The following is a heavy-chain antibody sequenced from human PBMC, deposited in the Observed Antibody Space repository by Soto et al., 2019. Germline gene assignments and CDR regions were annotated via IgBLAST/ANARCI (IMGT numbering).Heavy chain of an antibody. CDR3: ARVVGDYFDY. CDR2: IYYSGST. D-gene: IGHD3-10*01. Sequence: SETHSLTSTFSGGTSISGGYYWSWIRQHPGKGLEWIGYIYYSGSTYYNPSLKSRVTISVDTSKNQFSLKLSSVTAADTAVYYCARVVGDYFDYWGQGTLVTVSS. J-gene: IGHJ4*02. V-gene: IGHV4-31*03. CDR1: GGTSISGGYY.